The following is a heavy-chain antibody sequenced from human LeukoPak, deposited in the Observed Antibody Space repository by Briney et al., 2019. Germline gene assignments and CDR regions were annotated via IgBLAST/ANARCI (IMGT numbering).Heavy chain of an antibody. D-gene: IGHD3-22*01. Sequence: SVKVSCKASGGTFSSYAISWVRQAPGQGLEWMGGIIPIFGTANYAQKSQGRVTITADESTSTAYMELSSLRSEDTAVYYCARAPYYYDSSGYSQFDYWGQGTLVTVSS. CDR2: IIPIFGTA. J-gene: IGHJ4*02. CDR3: ARAPYYYDSSGYSQFDY. CDR1: GGTFSSYA. V-gene: IGHV1-69*13.